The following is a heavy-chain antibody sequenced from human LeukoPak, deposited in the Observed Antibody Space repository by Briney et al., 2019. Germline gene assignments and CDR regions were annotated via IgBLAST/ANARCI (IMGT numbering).Heavy chain of an antibody. J-gene: IGHJ5*02. Sequence: GESLKISCEGSGYSFISYWIAWVRQMPGKGPEWMGMIYPGDSDTRYSPSFQGQVTISADKSISTAYLQWSSLKASDTAMYYCARSDGYTPSWFDPWGQGTLVTVSS. V-gene: IGHV5-51*01. D-gene: IGHD5-12*01. CDR2: IYPGDSDT. CDR3: ARSDGYTPSWFDP. CDR1: GYSFISYW.